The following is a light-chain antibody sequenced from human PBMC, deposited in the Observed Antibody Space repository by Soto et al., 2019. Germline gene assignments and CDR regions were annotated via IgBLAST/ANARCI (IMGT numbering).Light chain of an antibody. CDR1: QSISSW. V-gene: IGKV1-5*03. Sequence: DIQMTQSPSTLSASVGDRVTITCRASQSISSWLAWYQQKPGKAPKFLIFEASSLESGVPSKFSGSGSGTEFTLTISSLQPDDFATYFCQQYNTYPLTFRGGTKVEIK. J-gene: IGKJ4*01. CDR3: QQYNTYPLT. CDR2: EAS.